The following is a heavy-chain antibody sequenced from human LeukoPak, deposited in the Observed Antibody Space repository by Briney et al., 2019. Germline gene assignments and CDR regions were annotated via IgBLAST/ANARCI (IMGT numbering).Heavy chain of an antibody. CDR1: GFTFSSYA. V-gene: IGHV3-30-3*01. CDR2: ISYDGSNK. Sequence: PGRSLRLSCAASGFTFSSYAMHWVRQAPGKGLEWVAVISYDGSNKYYADSVKGRFTISRDNSKNTLYLQMNSLRAEDTAVYYCAGFRSSINWFDPWGQGTLVTVSS. D-gene: IGHD6-13*01. CDR3: AGFRSSINWFDP. J-gene: IGHJ5*02.